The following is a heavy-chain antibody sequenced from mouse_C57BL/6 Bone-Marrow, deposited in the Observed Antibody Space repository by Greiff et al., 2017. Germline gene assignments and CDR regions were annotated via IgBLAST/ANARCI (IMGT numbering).Heavy chain of an antibody. CDR3: TALITFAY. CDR2: IRLKSDNYAT. J-gene: IGHJ3*01. V-gene: IGHV6-3*01. Sequence: EVKLEESGGGLVQPGGSMKLSCVASGFTFSNYWMNWVRQSPEKGLEWVAQIRLKSDNYATHYAESVKGRFTISRDDSKSSVYLQMNNLRAEDTGIYYCTALITFAYWGQGTLVTVSA. D-gene: IGHD1-2*01. CDR1: GFTFSNYW.